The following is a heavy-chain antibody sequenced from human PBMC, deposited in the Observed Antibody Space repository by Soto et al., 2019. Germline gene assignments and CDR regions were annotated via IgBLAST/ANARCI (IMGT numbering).Heavy chain of an antibody. CDR1: GFAISGGYY. CDR2: IYPSVSS. D-gene: IGHD1-1*01. V-gene: IGHV4-38-2*02. J-gene: IGHJ4*02. Sequence: PSETLSLTCSVSGFAISGGYYLSWVRQPPGKGLEWIGSIYPSVSSYHNPSLESRLTLSIDTSKNQFSLKLASVTAADTALYYCAREKVGTTFFDNWGQGTQVTAPQ. CDR3: AREKVGTTFFDN.